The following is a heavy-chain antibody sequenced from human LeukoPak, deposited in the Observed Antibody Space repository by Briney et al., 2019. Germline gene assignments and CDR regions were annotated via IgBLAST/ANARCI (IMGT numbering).Heavy chain of an antibody. CDR3: AKVEGEGTYYYDSSGSKEGDY. CDR2: ISGSGGST. CDR1: GFTFSSYA. D-gene: IGHD3-22*01. V-gene: IGHV3-23*01. J-gene: IGHJ4*02. Sequence: GGSLRLSCAASGFTFSSYAMSWVRQAPGKGLEWVSAISGSGGSTYYADSVKGRFTISRDNSKNTLYLQVNSLRAEDTAVYYCAKVEGEGTYYYDSSGSKEGDYWGQGTLVTVSS.